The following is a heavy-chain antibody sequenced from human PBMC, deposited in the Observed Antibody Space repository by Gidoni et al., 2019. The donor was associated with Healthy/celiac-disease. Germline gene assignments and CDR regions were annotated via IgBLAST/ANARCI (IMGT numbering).Heavy chain of an antibody. Sequence: EVQLVESGGGLVQPGGSLRLSCAASGFTFSSYDMPWVRQATGKGLEWVSAIGTAGDTYYPGSVKGRFTISRENAKNSLYLQMNSLRAGDTAVYYCARGSNTGSIAVAGTLGSKEFDYWGQGTLVTVSS. J-gene: IGHJ4*02. D-gene: IGHD6-19*01. CDR1: GFTFSSYD. CDR2: IGTAGDT. CDR3: ARGSNTGSIAVAGTLGSKEFDY. V-gene: IGHV3-13*01.